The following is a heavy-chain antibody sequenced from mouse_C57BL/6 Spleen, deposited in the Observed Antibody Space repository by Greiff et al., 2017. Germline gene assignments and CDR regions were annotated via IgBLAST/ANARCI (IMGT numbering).Heavy chain of an antibody. CDR3: ARKNSSYYCGSRYWYFDV. V-gene: IGHV1-55*01. J-gene: IGHJ1*03. Sequence: VQLQQPGAELVKPGASVKMSCKASGYTFTSYWITWVKQRPGQGLEWIGDIYPGSGSTNYNEKFKSKATLTVDTSSSTAYMQLSSLTSEDSAVYYCARKNSSYYCGSRYWYFDVWGTGTTVTVSS. D-gene: IGHD1-1*01. CDR2: IYPGSGST. CDR1: GYTFTSYW.